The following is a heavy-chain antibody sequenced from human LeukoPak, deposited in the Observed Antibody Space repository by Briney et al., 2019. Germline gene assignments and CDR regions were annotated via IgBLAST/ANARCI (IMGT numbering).Heavy chain of an antibody. CDR3: ARVGGYCSSTSCYFNWFDP. J-gene: IGHJ5*02. D-gene: IGHD2-2*01. CDR2: INPNSGGT. CDR1: GGTFSSYA. V-gene: IGHV1-2*02. Sequence: GASVKVSCKASGGTFSSYAISWVRQAPGQGLEWMGWINPNSGGTNYAQKFQGRVTMTRDTSISTAYMELSRLRSDDTAVYYCARVGGYCSSTSCYFNWFDPWGQGTLVTVSS.